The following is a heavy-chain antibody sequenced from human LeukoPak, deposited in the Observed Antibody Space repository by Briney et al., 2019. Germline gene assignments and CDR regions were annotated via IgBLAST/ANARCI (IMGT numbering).Heavy chain of an antibody. CDR2: ISYDGSNK. V-gene: IGHV3-30*18. Sequence: GRSLRLSCAASGFTFSSYGMHWVRQAPGKGLEWVAVISYDGSNKYYAVSVKGGFTISRDNSKNTLYLQMNSLRAEDTAVYYCAKDSGSRAYYFDYWGQGTLVTVSS. J-gene: IGHJ4*02. CDR3: AKDSGSRAYYFDY. CDR1: GFTFSSYG. D-gene: IGHD1-26*01.